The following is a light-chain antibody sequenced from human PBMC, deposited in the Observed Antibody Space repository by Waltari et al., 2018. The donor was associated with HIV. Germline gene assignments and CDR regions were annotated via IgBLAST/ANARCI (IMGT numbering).Light chain of an antibody. CDR3: YSTDLSGDLWV. J-gene: IGLJ3*02. Sequence: SYELTQPPSVSVSPGQTARITCPGEALPQKFAFWYDQKSGQAPRLVMSEDTNRPSGVPERFSGSSSGTVATLTITGAQVEDEGDFYCYSTDLSGDLWVFGGGTKLTV. CDR2: EDT. V-gene: IGLV3-10*01. CDR1: ALPQKF.